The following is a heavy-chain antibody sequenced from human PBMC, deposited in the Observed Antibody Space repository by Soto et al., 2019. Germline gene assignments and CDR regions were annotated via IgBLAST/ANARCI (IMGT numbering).Heavy chain of an antibody. CDR2: INAGNGNT. Sequence: GASVKVSCKASGYTFTSYAMHWVRQAPGQRLEWMGWINAGNGNTKYSQKFQGRVTITRDTSASTAYMELSSLRSEDTAVYYCARDRFFGVVNGPYDGMDVWGQGTTVTVSS. J-gene: IGHJ6*02. D-gene: IGHD3-3*01. CDR1: GYTFTSYA. V-gene: IGHV1-3*01. CDR3: ARDRFFGVVNGPYDGMDV.